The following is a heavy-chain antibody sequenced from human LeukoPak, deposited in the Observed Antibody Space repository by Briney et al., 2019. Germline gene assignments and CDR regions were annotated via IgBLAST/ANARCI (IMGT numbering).Heavy chain of an antibody. V-gene: IGHV4-39*01. J-gene: IGHJ4*02. CDR2: IYYSGST. D-gene: IGHD2-15*01. CDR1: GGSISSSSYY. CDR3: ASRGWPTSIDY. Sequence: PSETLSLTCTVSGGSISSSSYYWGWIRQPPGKGLEWIGSIYYSGSTYYNPSLKSRVTISVDTSKNQFSLKLRSVTAADTAVYYCASRGWPTSIDYWGQGTLVTVSS.